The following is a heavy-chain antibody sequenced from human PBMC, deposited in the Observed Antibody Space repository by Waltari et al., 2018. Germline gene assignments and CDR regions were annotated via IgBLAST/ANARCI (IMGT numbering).Heavy chain of an antibody. D-gene: IGHD1-26*01. Sequence: EVQLVESGGGLVQPGGSLRLSCAASGFTFSYPSMDWVRQAPGKGLEWVGRTRNKANSYTTEYAASVKGRFTISRDDSKNSLYLQMNSLKTEDTAVYYCARVRATTSPCWGQGTLVTVSS. J-gene: IGHJ4*02. CDR2: TRNKANSYTT. CDR1: GFTFSYPS. CDR3: ARVRATTSPC. V-gene: IGHV3-72*01.